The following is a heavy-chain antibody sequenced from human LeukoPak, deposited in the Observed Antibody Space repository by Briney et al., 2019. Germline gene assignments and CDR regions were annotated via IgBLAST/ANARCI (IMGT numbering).Heavy chain of an antibody. Sequence: ASVKVSCKASGYTVTSYDINWVRQATGQGLEWMGWMNPNSGNTGYAQKFQGRVTMTRNTSISTAYMELSSLRSEDTAVYYCARVLLRYFDWTYYGMDVWGQGTTVTVSS. CDR1: GYTVTSYD. D-gene: IGHD3-9*01. CDR3: ARVLLRYFDWTYYGMDV. V-gene: IGHV1-8*01. CDR2: MNPNSGNT. J-gene: IGHJ6*02.